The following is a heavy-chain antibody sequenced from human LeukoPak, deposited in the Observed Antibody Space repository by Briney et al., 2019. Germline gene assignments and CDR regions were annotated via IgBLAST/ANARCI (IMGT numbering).Heavy chain of an antibody. J-gene: IGHJ4*02. D-gene: IGHD6-19*01. CDR1: GFTFDDYT. V-gene: IGHV3-43*01. Sequence: GGSLRLSCAASGFTFDDYTMHWVRQTPGRGLEWVSLISWHGSRKYYADSVRGRFTISRDNAKNSLYLQMNSLRAEDTALYYCAKGKIRAVAGYFDYWGQGTLVTVSS. CDR3: AKGKIRAVAGYFDY. CDR2: ISWHGSRK.